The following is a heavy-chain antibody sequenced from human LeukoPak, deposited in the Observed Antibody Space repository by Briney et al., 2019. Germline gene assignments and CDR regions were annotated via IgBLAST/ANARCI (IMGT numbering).Heavy chain of an antibody. CDR1: GFTFSDYY. V-gene: IGHV3-11*01. CDR2: ISSSGSTI. J-gene: IGHJ4*02. CDR3: ARDLSGDYYDSSGYIDY. Sequence: GGSLRLSCAASGFTFSDYYMSWIRQAPGKGLEWVSYISSSGSTIYYADSMKGRSTISRDNAKNSLYLQMNSLRAEDTAVYYCARDLSGDYYDSSGYIDYWGQGTLVTVSS. D-gene: IGHD3-22*01.